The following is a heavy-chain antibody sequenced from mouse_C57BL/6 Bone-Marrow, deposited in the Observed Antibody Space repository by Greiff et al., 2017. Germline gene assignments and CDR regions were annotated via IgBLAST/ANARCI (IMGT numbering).Heavy chain of an antibody. V-gene: IGHV1-61*01. CDR1: GYTFTSYW. D-gene: IGHD1-1*01. J-gene: IGHJ2*01. CDR2: IYPSDSET. CDR3: ARGGSHYYGSSDY. Sequence: QVQLKQPGAELVRPGSSVKLSCKASGYTFTSYWMDWVKQRPGQGLEWIGNIYPSDSETHYNQKFKDKATLTVDKSSSTAYMQLSSLTSEDSAVYYCARGGSHYYGSSDYWGQGTTLTVSS.